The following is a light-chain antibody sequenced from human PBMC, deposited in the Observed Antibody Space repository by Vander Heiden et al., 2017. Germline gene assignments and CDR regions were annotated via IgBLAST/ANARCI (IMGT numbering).Light chain of an antibody. V-gene: IGKV1-39*01. J-gene: IGKJ3*01. CDR3: QQSYSTPFT. Sequence: DIQMTQSPSSLSASVGDRVTITCRASQSISSYLNWYQQKPGKAPKLLIYAASSLQSGVPSRFSDSGSGTDFTLTISRLQPEDFATYYCQQSYSTPFTFGHGTKVDIK. CDR2: AAS. CDR1: QSISSY.